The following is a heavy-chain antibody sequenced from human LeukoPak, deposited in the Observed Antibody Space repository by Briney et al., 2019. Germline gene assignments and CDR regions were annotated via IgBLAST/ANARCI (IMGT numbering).Heavy chain of an antibody. CDR1: GFTFSSYS. Sequence: GGSLRLSCAASGFTFSSYSMNWVRQAPGKGLEWVSFISTSSSYIYYADSLKGRFTISRDNAKNSLYLQMDSLRAEDTAVYYCARDRWLQSQRYFDYWGQGILVTVSS. D-gene: IGHD5-24*01. J-gene: IGHJ4*02. CDR3: ARDRWLQSQRYFDY. V-gene: IGHV3-21*01. CDR2: ISTSSSYI.